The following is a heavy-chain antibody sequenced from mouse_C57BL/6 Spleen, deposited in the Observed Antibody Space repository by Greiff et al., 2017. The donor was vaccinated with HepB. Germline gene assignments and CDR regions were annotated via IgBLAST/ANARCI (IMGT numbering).Heavy chain of an antibody. Sequence: VQLQQPGAELVKPGASVKLSCKASGYTFTSYWMHWVKQRPGQGLEWIGMIHPNSGSTNYNEKFKSKATLTVDKSSSTAYMQLSSLTSEDSAVYYCAREGVYDGNSLGYFDVWGTGTTVTVSS. CDR3: AREGVYDGNSLGYFDV. CDR2: IHPNSGST. J-gene: IGHJ1*03. D-gene: IGHD2-1*01. CDR1: GYTFTSYW. V-gene: IGHV1-64*01.